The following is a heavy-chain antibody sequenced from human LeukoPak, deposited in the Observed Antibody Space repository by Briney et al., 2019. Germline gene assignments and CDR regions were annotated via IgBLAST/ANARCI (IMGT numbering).Heavy chain of an antibody. CDR3: ARKNDYGDSYYMDV. J-gene: IGHJ6*03. CDR1: GGSISSGSYY. D-gene: IGHD4-17*01. CDR2: IHNTGKT. Sequence: SGTLSLTCTVSGGSISSGSYYWGWIRQHPGKGLEWIGYIHNTGKTDYNPSLKSRIIISLDTSKNRFSLRLSSVTAADTALYYCARKNDYGDSYYMDVWGKGATVTVSS. V-gene: IGHV4-31*03.